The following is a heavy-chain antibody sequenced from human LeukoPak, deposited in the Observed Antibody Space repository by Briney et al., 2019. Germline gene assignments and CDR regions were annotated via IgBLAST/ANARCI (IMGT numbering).Heavy chain of an antibody. CDR3: ARDSSGWYHWFDP. CDR1: GGSISSSSYY. D-gene: IGHD6-19*01. V-gene: IGHV4-39*07. Sequence: SETLSLTCTVSGGSISSSSYYWGWIRQPPGKGLEWIGSIYYSGSTYYNPSLKSRVTISVDTSKNQFSLKLSSVTAADTAVYYCARDSSGWYHWFDPWGQGTLVTVSS. J-gene: IGHJ5*02. CDR2: IYYSGST.